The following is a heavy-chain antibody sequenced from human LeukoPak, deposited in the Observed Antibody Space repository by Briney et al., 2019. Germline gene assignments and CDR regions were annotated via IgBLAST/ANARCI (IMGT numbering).Heavy chain of an antibody. Sequence: GESLKISCKGAGYSFTSYWIGWVRQMPGKGLEWMGIIYPGDSDTRYSPSFQGQVTISADKSISTAYLQWSSLKASDTAMYYCATYYDSSGYYPWYFDYWGQGTLVTVSS. CDR1: GYSFTSYW. V-gene: IGHV5-51*01. CDR2: IYPGDSDT. CDR3: ATYYDSSGYYPWYFDY. J-gene: IGHJ4*02. D-gene: IGHD3-22*01.